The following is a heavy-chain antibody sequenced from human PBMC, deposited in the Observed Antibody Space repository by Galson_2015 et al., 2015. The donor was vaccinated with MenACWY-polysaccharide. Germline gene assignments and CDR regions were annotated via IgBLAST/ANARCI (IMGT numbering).Heavy chain of an antibody. CDR2: MNPNSDDT. J-gene: IGHJ4*02. Sequence: SVKVSCKASGYTFTTYDINWVRQAPGQGLGWMGWMNPNSDDTGYAQKFQGRVTMTRDSSISTAYMELSSLRSEDTAMYYCARTCSARSCSDFDYWGQGTLVTVSS. CDR1: GYTFTTYD. V-gene: IGHV1-8*02. D-gene: IGHD2-15*01. CDR3: ARTCSARSCSDFDY.